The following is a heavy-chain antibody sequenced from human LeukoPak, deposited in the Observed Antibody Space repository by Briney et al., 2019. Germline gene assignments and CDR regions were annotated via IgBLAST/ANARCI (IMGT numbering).Heavy chain of an antibody. CDR3: VGRPYYYYGMDV. CDR2: IYSGDST. V-gene: IGHV3-53*01. Sequence: GSLRLSCAASGFTVNSNSMSWVRQATGKGLECVAAIYSGDSTYYPDSVKGRFSLSRDNSKNTLYLQMSSLRAEDTAIYYCVGRPYYYYGMDVWGQGTTVTVSS. CDR1: GFTVNSNS. J-gene: IGHJ6*02.